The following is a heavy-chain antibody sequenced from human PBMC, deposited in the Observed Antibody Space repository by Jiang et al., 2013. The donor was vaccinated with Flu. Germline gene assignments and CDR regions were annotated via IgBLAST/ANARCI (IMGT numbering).Heavy chain of an antibody. V-gene: IGHV5-51*01. Sequence: PGESLKISCKGSEYKFTEHWIVWVRQMPGEGLEWMGVIYPGDSVTRYSPSFQGQVTFSADKSITTAYLQWNSLKASDTATYYCARAFLASFAHGMDVWGQGTTVTVSS. CDR3: ARAFLASFAHGMDV. J-gene: IGHJ6*02. D-gene: IGHD2/OR15-2a*01. CDR2: IYPGDSVT. CDR1: EYKFTEHW.